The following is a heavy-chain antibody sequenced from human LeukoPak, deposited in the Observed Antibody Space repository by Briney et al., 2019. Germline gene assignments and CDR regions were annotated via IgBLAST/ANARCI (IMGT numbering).Heavy chain of an antibody. CDR3: ARGRDHCGGDCRYEAIGWFDP. CDR2: INYSGST. CDR1: GGSFSGYY. Sequence: PSETLSLTCAGYGGSFSGYYWSWIRQPPGKGLEWIGEINYSGSTNYNTSLKSRVTISVDTPKSQFSLPLSSVTAADTAVYYCARGRDHCGGDCRYEAIGWFDPWGQGTLVTVSS. D-gene: IGHD2-21*02. J-gene: IGHJ5*02. V-gene: IGHV4-34*01.